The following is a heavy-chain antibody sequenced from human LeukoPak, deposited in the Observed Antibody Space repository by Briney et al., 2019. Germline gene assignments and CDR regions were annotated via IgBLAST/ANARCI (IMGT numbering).Heavy chain of an antibody. CDR1: GGSISSYY. J-gene: IGHJ4*02. CDR3: ARDYYYYNSGSPLFDY. V-gene: IGHV4-4*07. Sequence: KASETLSLTCTVSGGSISSYYWSWIRQPAGKGLEWIGRIHTSGSTNYNSSLKSRVTMSVDTSKNQFSLKLSSVTAADTAVYYCARDYYYYNSGSPLFDYWGQGTLVTVSS. CDR2: IHTSGST. D-gene: IGHD3-10*01.